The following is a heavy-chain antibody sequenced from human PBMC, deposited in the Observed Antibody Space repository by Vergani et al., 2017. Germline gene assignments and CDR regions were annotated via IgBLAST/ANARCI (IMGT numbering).Heavy chain of an antibody. D-gene: IGHD3-3*01. CDR1: GGSFSGYY. J-gene: IGHJ4*02. CDR2: INHSGST. V-gene: IGHV4-34*01. CDR3: ARGGTGEDVLRFLEWLPQRYYFDY. Sequence: QVQLQQWGAGLLKPSETLSLTCAVYGGSFSGYYWSWIRQPSGKGLEWIGEINHSGSTNYNPSLKSRVTISVDTSKNQFSLKLSSVTAADTAVYYCARGGTGEDVLRFLEWLPQRYYFDYWGQGTLVTVSS.